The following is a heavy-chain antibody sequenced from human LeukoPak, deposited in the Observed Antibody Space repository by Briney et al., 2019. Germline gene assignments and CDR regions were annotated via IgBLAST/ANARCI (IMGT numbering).Heavy chain of an antibody. CDR2: ISSTSSYK. D-gene: IGHD3/OR15-3a*01. CDR1: GFTLSSYS. J-gene: IGHJ4*02. Sequence: GGSLRLSCAASGFTLSSYSMNWVRQAPGKGLEWVSSISSTSSYKYYADSVKGRFTISRDNAKNSLYLQMNSLRADDTAVYYCARDPWTSDYWGQGTLVTVFS. CDR3: ARDPWTSDY. V-gene: IGHV3-21*01.